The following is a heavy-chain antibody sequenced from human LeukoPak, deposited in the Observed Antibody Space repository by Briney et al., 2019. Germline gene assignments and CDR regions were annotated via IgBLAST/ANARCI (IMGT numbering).Heavy chain of an antibody. J-gene: IGHJ4*01. V-gene: IGHV3-64*02. CDR2: ISADGGTT. CDR1: GLNFRAYG. D-gene: IGHD3-10*01. CDR3: ARGRGGPPFDF. Sequence: GGSLRLSCVAFGLNFRAYGVHWVRQAPGQGLEYISAISADGGTTFHAESVKGRFTISRDNSKNTLYLQMGSLRIDDSALYYCARGRGGPPFDFWGHGTLITVSS.